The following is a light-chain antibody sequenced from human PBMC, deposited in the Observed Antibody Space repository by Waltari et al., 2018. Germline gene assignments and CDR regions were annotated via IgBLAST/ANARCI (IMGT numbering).Light chain of an antibody. Sequence: QSALTQPPSASGTPGQWVTISCSGSNSNIVNNYVYWYQHLPGTAPKLLIAGNKQRPSGVPDRFSASTSGASASLAISGLRPEDEAHYYCAAWDDSLSGWVFGGGTKLTVL. CDR3: AAWDDSLSGWV. CDR2: GNK. CDR1: NSNIVNNY. J-gene: IGLJ3*02. V-gene: IGLV1-47*01.